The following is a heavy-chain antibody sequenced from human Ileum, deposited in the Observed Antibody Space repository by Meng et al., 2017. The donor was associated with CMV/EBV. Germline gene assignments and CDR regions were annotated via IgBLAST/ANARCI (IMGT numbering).Heavy chain of an antibody. V-gene: IGHV4-59*01. D-gene: IGHD3-3*01. CDR2: IYYSGST. Sequence: GSLRLSCTVSGGSISSYYCSWVRQPPGKGLEWIGYIYYSGSTNYNPSLKSRVTISVDTSKNQFSLKLSSVTAADTAVYYCARGGQTYSDFWSGYYGIFDIWGQGTMVTVSS. CDR3: ARGGQTYSDFWSGYYGIFDI. CDR1: GGSISSYY. J-gene: IGHJ3*02.